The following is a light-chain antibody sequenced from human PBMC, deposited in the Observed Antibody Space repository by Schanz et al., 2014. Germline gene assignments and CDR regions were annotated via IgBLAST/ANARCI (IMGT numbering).Light chain of an antibody. V-gene: IGLV1-44*01. CDR3: SSYTSSSTVWI. CDR2: SNT. CDR1: SSNIGRNT. Sequence: QSVLTQPPSASGTPGQRVTISCSGGSSNIGRNTVNWYQYLPGTAPKLLIYSNTLRPSGVPDRFSNSKSGTSASLAISGLQSEDEADYYCSSYTSSSTVWIFGGGTKLTVL. J-gene: IGLJ2*01.